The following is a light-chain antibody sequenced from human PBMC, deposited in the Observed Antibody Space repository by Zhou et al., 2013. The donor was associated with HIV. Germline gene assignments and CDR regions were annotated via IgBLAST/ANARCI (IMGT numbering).Light chain of an antibody. J-gene: IGLJ3*02. CDR1: SSDVGDYPF. V-gene: IGLV2-14*03. CDR3: SSYSSSSALDV. CDR2: DVT. Sequence: QSALTQPAAVSGSPGQSITISCTGTSSDVGDYPFVSWYQQHPGKAPKLIIYDVTNRPSGVSDRFSGSKSGNTASLTISGLQPEDEADYYCSSYSSSSALDVFGGGTMLTVL.